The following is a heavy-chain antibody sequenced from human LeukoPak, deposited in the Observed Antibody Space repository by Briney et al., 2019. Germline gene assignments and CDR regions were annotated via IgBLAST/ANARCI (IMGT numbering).Heavy chain of an antibody. CDR2: INSDGRNT. D-gene: IGHD2/OR15-2a*01. CDR1: GFTFSTYW. Sequence: GGYLRLSCAASGFTFSTYWMHWVRQAPGKGLVWVSGINSDGRNTNYADSVKGRFTISRDNAKNTLYLQMNSLRAEDTAVYYCVKLSIIGVDYWGQGALVTVSS. V-gene: IGHV3-74*01. J-gene: IGHJ4*02. CDR3: VKLSIIGVDY.